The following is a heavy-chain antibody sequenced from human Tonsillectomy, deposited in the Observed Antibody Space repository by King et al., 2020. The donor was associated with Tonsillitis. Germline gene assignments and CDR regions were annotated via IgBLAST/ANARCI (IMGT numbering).Heavy chain of an antibody. D-gene: IGHD4-23*01. V-gene: IGHV4-39*01. CDR3: ARGGTTVVTGFDY. J-gene: IGHJ4*02. CDR1: GGSISSSSYY. Sequence: QLQESGPGLVKPSETLSLTCTVSGGSISSSSYYWGWIRQPPGKGLEWIGSIYYSGSTYYNPSLKSRVTISVDTSKNQFSRKLSSVTAADTAVYYCARGGTTVVTGFDYWGQGTLVTVSS. CDR2: IYYSGST.